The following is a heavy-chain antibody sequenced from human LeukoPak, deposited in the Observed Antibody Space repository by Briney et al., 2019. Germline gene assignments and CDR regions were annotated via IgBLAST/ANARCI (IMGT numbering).Heavy chain of an antibody. Sequence: GGSLRLSCAASGFTFSTYAMNWVRQAPGKGLEWVSGIGGSGGTTYYADSVKGRFTISRDISKNILYLQMNSLRAEDTAVYYCAKVGGSYLLDYWGQGTLVTVSS. D-gene: IGHD1-26*01. CDR2: IGGSGGTT. V-gene: IGHV3-23*01. J-gene: IGHJ4*02. CDR3: AKVGGSYLLDY. CDR1: GFTFSTYA.